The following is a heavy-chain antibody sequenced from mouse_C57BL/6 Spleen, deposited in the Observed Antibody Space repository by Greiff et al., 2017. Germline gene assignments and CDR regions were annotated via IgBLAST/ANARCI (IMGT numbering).Heavy chain of an antibody. CDR3: ARRGITTVVGYFDV. V-gene: IGHV1-80*01. Sequence: VQGVESGAELVKPGASVKISCKASGYAFSSYWMNWVKQRPGKGLEWIGQIYPGDGDTNYNGKFKGKATLTADKSSSTAYMQLSSLTSEDSAVYFGARRGITTVVGYFDVWGTGTTVTVSS. D-gene: IGHD1-1*01. J-gene: IGHJ1*03. CDR1: GYAFSSYW. CDR2: IYPGDGDT.